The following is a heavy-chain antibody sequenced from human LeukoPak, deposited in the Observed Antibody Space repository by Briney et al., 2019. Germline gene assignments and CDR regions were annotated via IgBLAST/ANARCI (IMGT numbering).Heavy chain of an antibody. CDR3: ARHLRGYSYVVMDV. CDR2: IYYSGST. D-gene: IGHD5-18*01. CDR1: GGSISSYY. V-gene: IGHV4-59*08. J-gene: IGHJ6*02. Sequence: SETLSLTCTVSGGSISSYYWSWIRQPPGKGLGWIGYIYYSGSTNYNPSLKSRVTISVDTSKNQFSLKLSSVTAADTAVYYCARHLRGYSYVVMDVWGQGTTVTVSS.